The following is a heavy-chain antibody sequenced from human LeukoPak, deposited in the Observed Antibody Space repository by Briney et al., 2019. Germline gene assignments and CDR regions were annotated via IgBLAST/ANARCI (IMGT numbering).Heavy chain of an antibody. CDR1: GGSITKTDSY. CDR3: AGPKNSGSYLF. CDR2: IYYDGST. Sequence: SETLSLTCTVSGGSITKTDSYWVWIRPPPGKGREWSGSIYYDGSTYNSPSLKSRANISVHTSKKLYSLTLISETAADTAVYYCAGPKNSGSYLFWGQGTLVTVSS. V-gene: IGHV4-39*01. J-gene: IGHJ4*02. D-gene: IGHD1-26*01.